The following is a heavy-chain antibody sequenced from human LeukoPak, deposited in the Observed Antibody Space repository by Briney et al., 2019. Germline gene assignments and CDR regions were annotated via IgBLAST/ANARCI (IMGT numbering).Heavy chain of an antibody. CDR3: ARDAQDGMDV. V-gene: IGHV3-48*03. CDR1: GFTFSSCE. Sequence: PGGSLRLSCAASGFTFSSCEMNWVRQAPGKGLEWVSYISSSGNTTYYADSVKGRFTISRDNAKNSLYLQMNSLRAEDTAVYYCARDAQDGMDVWGQGTTVTVSS. J-gene: IGHJ6*02. CDR2: ISSSGNTT.